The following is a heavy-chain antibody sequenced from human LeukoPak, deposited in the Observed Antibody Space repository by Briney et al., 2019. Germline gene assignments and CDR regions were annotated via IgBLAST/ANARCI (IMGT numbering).Heavy chain of an antibody. V-gene: IGHV4-61*01. D-gene: IGHD7-27*01. CDR2: IYYSGST. Sequence: KPSETPFPTCTVSGGSVRSGSYYRGWIRQPPGKGLGWVGGIYYSGSTNYNPSLKSRVTISLDTSKNQFSLKLSSVTAADTAVYYCARDAEISLTGWDNWFDPWGQGTLVTVSS. CDR3: ARDAEISLTGWDNWFDP. J-gene: IGHJ5*02. CDR1: GGSVRSGSYY.